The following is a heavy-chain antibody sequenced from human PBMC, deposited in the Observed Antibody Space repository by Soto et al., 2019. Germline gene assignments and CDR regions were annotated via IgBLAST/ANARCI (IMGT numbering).Heavy chain of an antibody. CDR3: AGVGGRTHNWFDP. CDR2: INHSGST. J-gene: IGHJ5*02. D-gene: IGHD1-26*01. CDR1: GGSFSGYY. Sequence: PSETLSLTCAVYGGSFSGYYWSWIRQPPGKGLEWIGEINHSGSTNYNPSLKSRVTISVDTSKNQFSLKLSSVTAADTAVYYCAGVGGRTHNWFDPWGQGTLVTVSS. V-gene: IGHV4-34*01.